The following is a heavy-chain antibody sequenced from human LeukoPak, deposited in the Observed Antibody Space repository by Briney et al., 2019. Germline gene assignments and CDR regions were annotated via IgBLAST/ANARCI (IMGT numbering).Heavy chain of an antibody. V-gene: IGHV3-7*01. Sequence: PGGSLRLSCAASGFTFSSYWMSWVRQAPGKGLEWVANIKQDGSEKYYVDSMKGRFTISRDNAKNSLYLQMNSLRAEDTAVYYCARDPHVSDSSGYYHTPPDYWGQGTLVTVSS. D-gene: IGHD3-22*01. CDR2: IKQDGSEK. CDR1: GFTFSSYW. CDR3: ARDPHVSDSSGYYHTPPDY. J-gene: IGHJ4*02.